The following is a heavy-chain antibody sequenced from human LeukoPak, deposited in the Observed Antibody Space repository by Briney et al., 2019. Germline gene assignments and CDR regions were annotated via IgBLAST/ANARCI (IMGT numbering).Heavy chain of an antibody. Sequence: GGTLRLSCEASGFTFSSYGMSWVRQAPGKGLEWVSAISDSGGSTYYADSVKGRFTISRDNAKNSLFVQMNSLRAGDTAVYYCVRDREIFYYYYMDVWGKGTTVTVSS. J-gene: IGHJ6*03. D-gene: IGHD2/OR15-2a*01. CDR1: GFTFSSYG. CDR3: VRDREIFYYYYMDV. CDR2: ISDSGGST. V-gene: IGHV3-23*01.